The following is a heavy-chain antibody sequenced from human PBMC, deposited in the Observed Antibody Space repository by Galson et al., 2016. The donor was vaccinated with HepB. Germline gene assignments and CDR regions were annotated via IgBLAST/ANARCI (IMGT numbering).Heavy chain of an antibody. CDR1: GGSISSRNW. CDR2: IYHSGRT. V-gene: IGHV4-4*02. J-gene: IGHJ4*02. Sequence: SETLSLTCAVSGGSISSRNWWNWVRQPPRKGLEWIGEIYHSGRTNYSPSLKSRVTMSVDKSKNQFSLRLNSVTAADTAVYYCAVDYGGNSAFDSWGQGTLATVSS. CDR3: AVDYGGNSAFDS. D-gene: IGHD4-23*01.